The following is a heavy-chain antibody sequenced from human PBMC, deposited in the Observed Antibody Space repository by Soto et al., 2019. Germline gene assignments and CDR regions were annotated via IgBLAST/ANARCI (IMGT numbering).Heavy chain of an antibody. CDR2: LYNDERT. V-gene: IGHV4-4*07. Sequence: PSETLSLTCTVSGDSVSSHYWSWIRQPAGKGLEWLGRLYNDERTNYNPSLKSRVTMSMDTSKNQFSLKLTSVTAEDSAVYFCAREPLAHSYFDFRGKGILVTVSS. CDR1: GDSVSSHY. J-gene: IGHJ4*02. CDR3: AREPLAHSYFDF.